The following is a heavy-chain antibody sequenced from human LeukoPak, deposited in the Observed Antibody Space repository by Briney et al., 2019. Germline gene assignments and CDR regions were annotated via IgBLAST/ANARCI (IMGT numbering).Heavy chain of an antibody. CDR1: GYTFTSYD. CDR3: ARDIEHSSYNFDY. Sequence: ASVKVSCKASGYTFTSYDINWVRQATGQGLEWMGWINPNSGGTNYAQKFQGRVTMTRDTSISTAYMELSRLRSDDTAVYYCARDIEHSSYNFDYWGQGTLVTVSS. J-gene: IGHJ4*02. V-gene: IGHV1-2*02. D-gene: IGHD6-6*01. CDR2: INPNSGGT.